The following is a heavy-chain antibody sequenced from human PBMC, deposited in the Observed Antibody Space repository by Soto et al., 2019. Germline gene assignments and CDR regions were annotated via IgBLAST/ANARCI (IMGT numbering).Heavy chain of an antibody. D-gene: IGHD6-13*01. CDR2: ISYDGNRK. CDR1: RFTFSSYG. J-gene: IGHJ4*02. Sequence: QVQLVESGGGVVQPGRSLRLWYAASRFTFSSYGMHWARQAPGEGLEWVAVISYDGNRKYYADSVKGRFTISRDFSKNTVDLHMNSLRVEDTADYFCARKGYGGRWSLDYWGQGILVTVSS. CDR3: ARKGYGGRWSLDY. V-gene: IGHV3-30*03.